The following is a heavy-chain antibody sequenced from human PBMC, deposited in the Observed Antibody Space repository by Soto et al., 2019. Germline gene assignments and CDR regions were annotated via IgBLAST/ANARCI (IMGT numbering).Heavy chain of an antibody. D-gene: IGHD3-9*01. J-gene: IGHJ4*02. CDR3: ARDGGYHDILTGST. Sequence: SETLSLTCTVSGGSISSGDYYWSWIRQPPGKGLEWIGYIYYSGSTYYNPSLKSRVTISVDTSKNQFSLKLSSVTAADTAVYYCARDGGYHDILTGSTWGQGTLVTVSS. CDR1: GGSISSGDYY. V-gene: IGHV4-30-4*01. CDR2: IYYSGST.